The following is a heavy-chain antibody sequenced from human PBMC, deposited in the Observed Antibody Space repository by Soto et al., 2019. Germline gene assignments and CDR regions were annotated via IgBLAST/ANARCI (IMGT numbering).Heavy chain of an antibody. V-gene: IGHV4-34*01. CDR3: ASTWRPHWYFDL. CDR2: INHSGST. J-gene: IGHJ2*01. Sequence: SETLSLTCAVYGGSFSGYYWSWIRQPPGKGLEWIGEINHSGSTNYNPSLKSRVTISVDTSKNQFSLKLSSVTAADTAVYYCASTWRPHWYFDLWGRGTLVPVSS. D-gene: IGHD3-16*01. CDR1: GGSFSGYY.